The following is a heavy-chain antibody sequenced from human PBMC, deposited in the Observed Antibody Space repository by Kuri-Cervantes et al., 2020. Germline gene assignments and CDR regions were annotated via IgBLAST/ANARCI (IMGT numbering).Heavy chain of an antibody. CDR3: ARPYCSSTSCYTRDAFDI. Sequence: ASVKVSCKASGYTFTSYAMNWVRQAPGQGLEWMGWINTNTGNPTYAQGFTGRFVFSLDTSVSTAYLQICSLKAEDTAVYYCARPYCSSTSCYTRDAFDIWGQGTMVTVSS. J-gene: IGHJ3*02. D-gene: IGHD2-2*02. CDR2: INTNTGNP. CDR1: GYTFTSYA. V-gene: IGHV7-4-1*01.